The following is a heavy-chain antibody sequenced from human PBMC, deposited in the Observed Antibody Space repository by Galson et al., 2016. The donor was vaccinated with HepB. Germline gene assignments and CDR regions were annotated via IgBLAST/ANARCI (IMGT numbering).Heavy chain of an antibody. CDR2: INSGGSSI. CDR3: AREVSAPNGYNWYFDL. J-gene: IGHJ2*01. CDR1: GFDFSAYY. D-gene: IGHD5-18*01. V-gene: IGHV3-11*01. Sequence: SLRLSCAASGFDFSAYYMTWIRQAPGKEPEWISDINSGGSSISYADSVKGRFTISRDNAKNSLHLQMNSLRADDTAVYYCAREVSAPNGYNWYFDLWGRGTLVTVSS.